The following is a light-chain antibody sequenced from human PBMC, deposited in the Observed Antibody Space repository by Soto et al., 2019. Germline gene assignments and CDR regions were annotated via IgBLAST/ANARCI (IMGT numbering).Light chain of an antibody. CDR3: QQSYSTPLT. Sequence: DIPMTQSPSSLSASVGDRVTITCRASQSISSYLNWYQQKPGKAPKLLIDAASSFQSGVARRFSSSGSCTDFTLTISSLQPEGFATSCYQQSYSTPLTYGRGTKLEIK. V-gene: IGKV1-39*01. CDR2: AAS. J-gene: IGKJ2*01. CDR1: QSISSY.